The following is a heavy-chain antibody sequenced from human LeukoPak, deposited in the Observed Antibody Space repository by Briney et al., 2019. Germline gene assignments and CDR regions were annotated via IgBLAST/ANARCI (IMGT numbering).Heavy chain of an antibody. CDR1: GFTFSSYA. CDR3: AKDSCGSNSCFWDY. CDR2: ISGSGGST. J-gene: IGHJ4*02. Sequence: PGGSLRLSCAASGFTFSSYAMSWVRQAPGKGLEWVSAISGSGGSTYYADSVKGRFTISRDNSKNTLYLQMKSLRAEDTAIYYCAKDSCGSNSCFWDYWGQGTLVTVSS. D-gene: IGHD2-2*01. V-gene: IGHV3-23*01.